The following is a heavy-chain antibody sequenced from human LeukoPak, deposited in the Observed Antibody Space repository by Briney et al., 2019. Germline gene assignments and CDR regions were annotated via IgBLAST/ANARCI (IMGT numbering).Heavy chain of an antibody. CDR3: ARAGFGTAYNRFYYYMDV. Sequence: SETLPLTCAVSNYPITSDYYWVWIRQPPGQGLEWIGQIFHSGIAHYNPSLKSRVTMSVDTSRSQFSVNLNSVTAADTAVYYCARAGFGTAYNRFYYYMDVWGKGTTVTVSS. D-gene: IGHD3-16*01. CDR1: NYPITSDYY. CDR2: IFHSGIA. J-gene: IGHJ6*03. V-gene: IGHV4-38-2*01.